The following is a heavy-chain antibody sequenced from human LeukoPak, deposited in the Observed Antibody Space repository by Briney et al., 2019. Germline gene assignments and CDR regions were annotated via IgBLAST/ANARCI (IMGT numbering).Heavy chain of an antibody. CDR3: ARAYCSSTSCAPDY. CDR1: GGSFSGYY. V-gene: IGHV4-34*01. Sequence: SETLSLTCAVYGGSFSGYYWSWICHPPGKGLELIVEINHSGSTNYNPSLKSRVTISVDTSKNQFSLKLSSVTAADTAVYYCARAYCSSTSCAPDYWGQGTLVTVSS. D-gene: IGHD2-2*01. CDR2: INHSGST. J-gene: IGHJ4*02.